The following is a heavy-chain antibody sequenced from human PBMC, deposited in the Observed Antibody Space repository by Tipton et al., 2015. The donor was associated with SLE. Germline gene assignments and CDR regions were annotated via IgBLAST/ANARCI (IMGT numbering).Heavy chain of an antibody. Sequence: SLRLSCTASGFTFSYYGMHWVRQAPGKGLEWVAVIWYDGSDTYYADSVKGRFTISRDNSKDTLYLQMNSLIAEDTAVYYCARFPDYDSSVPWGQGTLVTVSS. D-gene: IGHD3-22*01. CDR2: IWYDGSDT. CDR1: GFTFSYYG. V-gene: IGHV3-33*01. CDR3: ARFPDYDSSVP. J-gene: IGHJ5*02.